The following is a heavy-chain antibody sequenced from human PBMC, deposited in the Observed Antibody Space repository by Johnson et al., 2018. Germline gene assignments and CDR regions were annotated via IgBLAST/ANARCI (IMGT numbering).Heavy chain of an antibody. V-gene: IGHV1-69*01. Sequence: QVQLVESGAEVKKPGSSMKVSCKASGGSFSNYAISWVRQAPGQGLEWMGGIIPIFHTPNYAQKFQGRITITADEFTTTAYMELRRLRSEDTAVYYCARAEDLVVRRFATPAPPYYYYNMDVWGQGTTVTVSS. J-gene: IGHJ6*02. D-gene: IGHD2-15*01. CDR1: GGSFSNYA. CDR2: IIPIFHTP. CDR3: ARAEDLVVRRFATPAPPYYYYNMDV.